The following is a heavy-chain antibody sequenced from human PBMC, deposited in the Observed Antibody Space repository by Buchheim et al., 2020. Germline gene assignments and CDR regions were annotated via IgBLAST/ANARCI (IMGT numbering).Heavy chain of an antibody. D-gene: IGHD6-6*01. CDR3: ARDMDAQLAPTNFDY. Sequence: EVQLVESGGGLVQPGGSLRLSCAASGFTFSTFTMNWVRQAPGKGLEWVSYISSSSDSIYYADSVKGRFTISRDNAKTSLHLRMNSRRAEDTAVYYCARDMDAQLAPTNFDYWGQGT. J-gene: IGHJ4*02. CDR2: ISSSSDSI. CDR1: GFTFSTFT. V-gene: IGHV3-48*01.